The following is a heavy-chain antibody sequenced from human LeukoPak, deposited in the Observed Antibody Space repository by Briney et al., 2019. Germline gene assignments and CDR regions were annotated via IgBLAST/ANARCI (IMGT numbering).Heavy chain of an antibody. CDR3: ARNLFDY. J-gene: IGHJ4*02. V-gene: IGHV3-7*01. CDR2: IKQDGSAE. Sequence: GVLRLSCAVSGFTISNYWMSWVRQAPGKGLEWVATIKQDGSAEFYVDSVKGRFTISRDSAKNSLYLQMNSLRDDDTAVYYCARNLFDYWGQGTLVTVSS. CDR1: GFTISNYW. D-gene: IGHD1-14*01.